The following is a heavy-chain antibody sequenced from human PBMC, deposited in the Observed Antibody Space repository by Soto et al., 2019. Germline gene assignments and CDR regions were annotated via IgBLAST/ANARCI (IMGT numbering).Heavy chain of an antibody. D-gene: IGHD3-22*01. J-gene: IGHJ4*02. Sequence: GASVKVSCKACGFIITSSSVQRVRQARGQRLEWIGWITVGTGNTNYAQKFQERVTITRDMSTSTAYMELSNLRSEDTAVYYCAAGDSSGYYGGWGQGTQVTVSS. V-gene: IGHV1-58*01. CDR3: AAGDSSGYYGG. CDR2: ITVGTGNT. CDR1: GFIITSSS.